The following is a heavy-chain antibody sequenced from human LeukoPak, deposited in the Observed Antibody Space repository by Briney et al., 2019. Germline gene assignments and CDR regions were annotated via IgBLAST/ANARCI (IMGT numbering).Heavy chain of an antibody. D-gene: IGHD5-24*01. V-gene: IGHV3-9*01. CDR1: GFTFDDYA. J-gene: IGHJ4*02. CDR3: AKAPRGWLQFELPYVPHRSFDY. CDR2: IRWNSGSI. Sequence: PGGSLRLSCAASGFTFDDYAMHWVRQAPEKGLEWVSGIRWNSGSIGYADSAKGRFTISRDNAKNSLYLQMNSLRAEDTALYYCAKAPRGWLQFELPYVPHRSFDYWGQGTLVTVSS.